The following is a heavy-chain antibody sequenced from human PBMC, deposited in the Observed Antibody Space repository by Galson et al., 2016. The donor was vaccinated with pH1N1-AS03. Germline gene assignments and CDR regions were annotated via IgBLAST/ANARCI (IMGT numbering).Heavy chain of an antibody. D-gene: IGHD6-13*01. Sequence: SLRLSCAASGFTFSNAWMIWVRQAPGKGLEWVGRIKSKTDGETTDYAAPVKGRSTISRDDSKNTLFLQMNNLKTEDTAVYHCSTSSFSSSRLEYWGQGTLVTVSS. CDR1: GFTFSNAW. CDR3: STSSFSSSRLEY. CDR2: IKSKTDGETT. V-gene: IGHV3-15*01. J-gene: IGHJ4*02.